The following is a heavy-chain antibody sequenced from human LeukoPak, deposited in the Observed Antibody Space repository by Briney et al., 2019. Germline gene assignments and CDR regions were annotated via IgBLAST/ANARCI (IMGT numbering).Heavy chain of an antibody. CDR1: GGSISSSSYY. D-gene: IGHD3-22*01. Sequence: PSETLSLTCTVSGGSISSSSYYWGWIRQPPGKGLEWIGSIYYSGSTYYNPSLKSRVTISVDTSKNQFSLKLGSVTAADTAVYYCARDRTFYYDSSGYRRAFDYWGQGTLVTVSS. V-gene: IGHV4-39*07. CDR3: ARDRTFYYDSSGYRRAFDY. J-gene: IGHJ4*02. CDR2: IYYSGST.